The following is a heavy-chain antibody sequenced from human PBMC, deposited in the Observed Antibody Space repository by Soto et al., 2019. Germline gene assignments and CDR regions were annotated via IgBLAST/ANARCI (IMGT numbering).Heavy chain of an antibody. CDR3: ARHISSSGRDY. CDR2: IYYSGST. D-gene: IGHD6-19*01. V-gene: IGHV4-39*01. J-gene: IGHJ4*02. Sequence: QLQLQESGPGLVKPSGTLSLTCIVSGGSISSSSYYWGWFRQPPGKGLEWIGSIYYSGSTYYNPSLKSRVTISVDTSKNQFSLKLSSVTAADTAVYYCARHISSSGRDYWGQGTLVTVSS. CDR1: GGSISSSSYY.